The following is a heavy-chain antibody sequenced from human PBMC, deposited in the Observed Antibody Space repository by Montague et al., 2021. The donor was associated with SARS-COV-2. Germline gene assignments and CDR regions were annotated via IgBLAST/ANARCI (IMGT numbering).Heavy chain of an antibody. CDR1: GFTFSSYE. J-gene: IGHJ6*02. CDR3: ARDLLDYYYYYGMDV. CDR2: ISSSGSTI. V-gene: IGHV3-48*03. Sequence: SLRLSCAASGFTFSSYEMNWVRQAPGKGLEWVSYISSSGSTIYYADSVKGRFTISRDNAKNSLYLQMNSLRAEDTAVYYRARDLLDYYYYYGMDVWGQGTTVTVSS. D-gene: IGHD2-15*01.